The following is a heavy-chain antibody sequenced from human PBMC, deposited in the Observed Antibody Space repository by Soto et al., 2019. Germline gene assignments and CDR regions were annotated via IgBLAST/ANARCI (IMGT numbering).Heavy chain of an antibody. J-gene: IGHJ4*02. CDR2: ISGSGDAK. Sequence: EVHLLESGGGLVQPGESLRLSCVASGFSFSSYGMSWVRQAPGKGLEWASIISGSGDAKYYAASVKGRFTISRDNSEYTMYLQMDSLRAEDTAVYYCAKDFDSDETSRGPSDVWGQGTLVTVPS. V-gene: IGHV3-23*01. D-gene: IGHD3-22*01. CDR3: AKDFDSDETSRGPSDV. CDR1: GFSFSSYG.